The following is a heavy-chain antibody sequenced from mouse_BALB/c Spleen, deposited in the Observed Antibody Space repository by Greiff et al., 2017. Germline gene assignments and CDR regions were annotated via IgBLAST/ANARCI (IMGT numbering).Heavy chain of an antibody. CDR3: KGITTAYYAMDY. CDR2: IDPENGDT. V-gene: IGHV14-4*02. J-gene: IGHJ4*01. CDR1: GFNIKDYY. D-gene: IGHD1-2*01. Sequence: EVQLQQSGAELVRSGASVKLSCTASGFNIKDYYMHWVKQRPEQGLEWIGWIDPENGDTEYAPKFQGKATMTADTSSNTFYLQLSSLTSEDTAVYCCKGITTAYYAMDYWGQGTSVTVSS.